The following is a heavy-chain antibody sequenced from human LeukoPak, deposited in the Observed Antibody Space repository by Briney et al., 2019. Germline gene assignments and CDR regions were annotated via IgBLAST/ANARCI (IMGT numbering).Heavy chain of an antibody. V-gene: IGHV5-51*01. J-gene: IGHJ4*02. CDR1: VYSFISFR. D-gene: IGHD4-23*01. CDR2: IYPGDSDT. CDR3: GRLTDMDYGGWGIDY. Sequence: GESMKISCKGSVYSFISFRIGWVRQMRGKGMEWMGFIYPGDSDTRFSPSFQCRVSISPDKFISTAYLKWSSLKAPDTAMYYCGRLTDMDYGGWGIDYWGQGTLVTVSS.